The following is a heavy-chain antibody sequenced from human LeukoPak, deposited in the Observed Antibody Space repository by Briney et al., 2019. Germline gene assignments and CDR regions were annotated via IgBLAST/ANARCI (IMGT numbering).Heavy chain of an antibody. CDR3: AREMATTETLDY. CDR2: ISYDGSNK. D-gene: IGHD5-24*01. J-gene: IGHJ4*02. CDR1: GFTFSSNA. Sequence: GGSLRLSCAASGFTFSSNAMHWVRQAPGKGLEWVAVISYDGSNKYYADSVKGRFTISRDSSMNTLYLQMNSLRAEDTAVYYCAREMATTETLDYWGQGALVTVSS. V-gene: IGHV3-30*03.